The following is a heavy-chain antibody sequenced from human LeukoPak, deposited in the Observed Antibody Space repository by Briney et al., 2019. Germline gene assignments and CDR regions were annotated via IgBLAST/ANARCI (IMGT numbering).Heavy chain of an antibody. V-gene: IGHV3-43*02. D-gene: IGHD3-22*01. J-gene: IGHJ3*02. CDR2: ISGDGDST. CDR3: AKDIGADYYYDSSGYFI. CDR1: GFTFDNYA. Sequence: PGGSLRLSRAAPGFTFDNYAMHWVRQVPGKGLEWVSLISGDGDSTYYPDSVKGRFTISRDNSKNSLYLQMNSLRTEDTALYYCAKDIGADYYYDSSGYFIWGQGTVVTVSS.